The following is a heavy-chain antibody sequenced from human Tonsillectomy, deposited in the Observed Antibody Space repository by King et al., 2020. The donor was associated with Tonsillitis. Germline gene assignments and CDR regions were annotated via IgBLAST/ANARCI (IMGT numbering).Heavy chain of an antibody. V-gene: IGHV3-20*04. CDR2: SNWDGGGT. Sequence: VQLVESGGGVVRPGGSLRLSCAASGFTFGDYGLNWVRQAPGKGLEWVSGSNWDGGGTAYADSVKGRFAISRDSAKNSLFLQMNSLRAEDTALYFCARAYNSGCWDLYWYFDLWGRGTLVTVSS. D-gene: IGHD6-19*01. CDR1: GFTFGDYG. CDR3: ARAYNSGCWDLYWYFDL. J-gene: IGHJ2*01.